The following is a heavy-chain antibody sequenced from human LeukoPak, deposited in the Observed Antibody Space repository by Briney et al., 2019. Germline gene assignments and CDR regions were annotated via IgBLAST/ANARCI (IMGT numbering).Heavy chain of an antibody. CDR2: IIPIFGTA. Sequence: GASVTVSCKASGGTFSSYAISWVRQAPGQGLEWMGGIIPIFGTANYAQKFQGRVTITADESTSTAYMGLSSLRSEDTAVYYCARDRDCSGGSCPAVFDYWGQGTLVTVSS. J-gene: IGHJ4*02. D-gene: IGHD2-15*01. CDR3: ARDRDCSGGSCPAVFDY. CDR1: GGTFSSYA. V-gene: IGHV1-69*13.